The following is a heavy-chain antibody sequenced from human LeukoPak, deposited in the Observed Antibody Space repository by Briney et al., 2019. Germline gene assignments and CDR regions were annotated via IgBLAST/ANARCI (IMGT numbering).Heavy chain of an antibody. V-gene: IGHV4-4*09. J-gene: IGHJ5*02. CDR1: GGSLSSYY. CDR2: IYISVRT. Sequence: PSETLSLTCTVSGGSLSSYYGSWIRQPPGKGLERIGHIYISVRTNYTPSLKRRVDTSAQTTKNKFSFMCNSVTSAATAVFYCAGHSSSGLPNTSWFDPWGQGTLVTVSS. D-gene: IGHD5-18*01. CDR3: AGHSSSGLPNTSWFDP.